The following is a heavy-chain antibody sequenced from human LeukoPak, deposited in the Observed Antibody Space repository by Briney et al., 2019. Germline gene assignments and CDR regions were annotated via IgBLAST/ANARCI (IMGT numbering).Heavy chain of an antibody. Sequence: GGSLRLSCAASAFTFSSYAMSWVRQAPGKGLEWVSSISSNGGGTYYADSVKGRFTISRDNSKNTLYLQMNSLRAEDTALYYCAKDLKAYYHDTSDYWGQGTLVTVSS. CDR3: AKDLKAYYHDTSDY. J-gene: IGHJ4*02. D-gene: IGHD3-22*01. CDR1: AFTFSSYA. CDR2: ISSNGGGT. V-gene: IGHV3-23*01.